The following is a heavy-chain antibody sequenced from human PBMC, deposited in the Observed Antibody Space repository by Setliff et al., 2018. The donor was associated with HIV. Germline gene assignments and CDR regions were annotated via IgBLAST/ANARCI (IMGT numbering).Heavy chain of an antibody. CDR1: GFTFYNYA. V-gene: IGHV3-23*01. J-gene: IGHJ5*02. D-gene: IGHD2-2*01. CDR2: ILGGENDPT. Sequence: GGSLRLSCAASGFTFYNYAMYWVRQAPGKGLEWVSGILGGENDPTYYENSVMGRFIISSDNSKNTLYLHMNSLRVEDSAIYYCVKGQGFCSMTSCALDWFGPWGQGTLVTVSS. CDR3: VKGQGFCSMTSCALDWFGP.